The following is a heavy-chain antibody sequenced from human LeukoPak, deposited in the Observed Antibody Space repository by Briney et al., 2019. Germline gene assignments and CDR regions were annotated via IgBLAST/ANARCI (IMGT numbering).Heavy chain of an antibody. CDR3: ARLGATAMVFDHWFDP. CDR2: IYPGDSDT. CDR1: GYSFTSYW. V-gene: IGHV5-51*01. Sequence: GESLKISCKGSGYSFTSYWIGWVRQMPGKGLEWMGIIYPGDSDTRYSPSFQGQVTISADKSISTAYLQWSSLKASDTAMYYCARLGATAMVFDHWFDPWGQGTLVTVSS. D-gene: IGHD5-18*01. J-gene: IGHJ5*02.